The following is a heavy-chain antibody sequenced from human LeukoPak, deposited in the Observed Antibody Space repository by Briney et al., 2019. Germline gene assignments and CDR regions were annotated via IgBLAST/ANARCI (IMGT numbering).Heavy chain of an antibody. CDR2: IHYSGST. J-gene: IGHJ5*02. CDR3: ARSWYYGSGRYYPDWFDP. V-gene: IGHV4-31*03. CDR1: DGSISSGGYY. Sequence: SQTLSLTCTVSDGSISSGGYYWSWIRQHPGKGLEWIGYIHYSGSTYYNPSLKSRVTISVDTSKNQFSLKLSSVTAADTAVYYCARSWYYGSGRYYPDWFDPWGQGTLVTVSS. D-gene: IGHD3-10*01.